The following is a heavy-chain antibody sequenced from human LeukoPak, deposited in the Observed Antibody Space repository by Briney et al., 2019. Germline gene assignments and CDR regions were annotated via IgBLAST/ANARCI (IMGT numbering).Heavy chain of an antibody. D-gene: IGHD6-19*01. CDR1: GGSISSSSYY. CDR3: ARHGQMAGNSPFFDY. V-gene: IGHV4-39*01. Sequence: PSETLSLTCTVSGGSISSSSYYWGWIRQPPGKGLEWIGSIYYSGSTYYNPSLKSRVTISVDTSKNQFSLKLSSVTAADTAVYYCARHGQMAGNSPFFDYWGQGTLVTAPS. J-gene: IGHJ4*02. CDR2: IYYSGST.